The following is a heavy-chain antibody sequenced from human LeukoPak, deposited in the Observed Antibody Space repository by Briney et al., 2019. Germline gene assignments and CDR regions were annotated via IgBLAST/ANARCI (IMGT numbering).Heavy chain of an antibody. V-gene: IGHV3-33*01. J-gene: IGHJ1*01. CDR2: IWYDGSNK. CDR1: GFTFSSYG. Sequence: GGSLRLSCAASGFTFSSYGMHWVRQAPGKGLEWVAVIWYDGSNKYYADSVKGRFTISRDNSKNTLYLQMNSLRAEDTAVYYCARDPAAGMGYFQHWGQGTLVTVSS. D-gene: IGHD6-13*01. CDR3: ARDPAAGMGYFQH.